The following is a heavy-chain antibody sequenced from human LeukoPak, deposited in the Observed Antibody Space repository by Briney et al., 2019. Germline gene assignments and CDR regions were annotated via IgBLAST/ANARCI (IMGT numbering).Heavy chain of an antibody. V-gene: IGHV3-33*01. CDR2: IWYDGSNK. J-gene: IGHJ4*02. CDR3: ARDSLEEYYFDY. Sequence: PGGSLRLSCAASGFTFSSYGMHWVRQAPGKGLEGVAVIWYDGSNKYYADSVKGRFTISRDNSKNTLYLQMNSLRAEDTAVYYCARDSLEEYYFDYWGQGTLVTVSS. CDR1: GFTFSSYG.